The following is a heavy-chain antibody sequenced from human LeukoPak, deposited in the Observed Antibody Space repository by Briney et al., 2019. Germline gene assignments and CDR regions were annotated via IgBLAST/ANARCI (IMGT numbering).Heavy chain of an antibody. Sequence: GGSLRLSCAASGXSFSGYSINWVRQAPGKGLESVSSISPSSSYIYYADSVKGRFTISRDNAKNSLYLQMNSLRAEDTAVYYCARGRGCSSMSCYPDYWGQGTLVTVSS. V-gene: IGHV3-21*01. CDR2: ISPSSSYI. CDR1: GXSFSGYS. J-gene: IGHJ4*02. CDR3: ARGRGCSSMSCYPDY. D-gene: IGHD2-2*01.